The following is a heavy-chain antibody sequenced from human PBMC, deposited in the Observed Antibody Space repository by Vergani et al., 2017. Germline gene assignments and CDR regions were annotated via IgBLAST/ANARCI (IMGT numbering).Heavy chain of an antibody. CDR2: IRSKANRYAT. Sequence: EVQLVESGGGLVQPGGSLKLSCAASGFTFSGSAMHWVRQASGKGLEWVGRIRSKANRYATAYAASVKGRFTISRDDSKNTAYLQMNSLKTEDTAVYYCTRHYDYGDYVLNYYYGMDVWGQGTTVTVSS. D-gene: IGHD4-17*01. J-gene: IGHJ6*02. V-gene: IGHV3-73*02. CDR1: GFTFSGSA. CDR3: TRHYDYGDYVLNYYYGMDV.